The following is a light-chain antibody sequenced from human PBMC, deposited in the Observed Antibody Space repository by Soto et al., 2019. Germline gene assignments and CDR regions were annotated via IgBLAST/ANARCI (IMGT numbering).Light chain of an antibody. Sequence: IVFTQSPGPQSLSPGERATLSCRASQSVSSYLAWYQQKPGQAPRLLIYDASNRATGIPARFSGSGSGTDFTLTISSLEPEDFAVYYCQQRSNWPITFGQGTRLEIK. J-gene: IGKJ5*01. CDR2: DAS. CDR3: QQRSNWPIT. CDR1: QSVSSY. V-gene: IGKV3-11*01.